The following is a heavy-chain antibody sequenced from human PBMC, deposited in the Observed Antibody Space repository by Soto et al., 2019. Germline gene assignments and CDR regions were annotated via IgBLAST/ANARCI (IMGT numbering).Heavy chain of an antibody. CDR1: GYIFTSYW. V-gene: IGHV5-51*01. J-gene: IGHJ6*02. CDR2: IYSGDSII. CDR3: ARLLRNGFWSGYYYHGMDV. Sequence: SLKISCTGSGYIFTSYWIAWVRQMPGKGLEWMGIIYSGDSIIRYSPSFQGQVTISADKSISTAYLQWSSLKASDTAMYYCARLLRNGFWSGYYYHGMDVWGQGTTVTVSS. D-gene: IGHD3-3*01.